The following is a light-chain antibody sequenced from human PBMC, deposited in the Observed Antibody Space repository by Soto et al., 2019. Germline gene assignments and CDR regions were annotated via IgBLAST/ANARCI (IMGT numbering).Light chain of an antibody. Sequence: DIQMTQSPSSLSVSVGDAITITCRASQAINTYLSWFQQKPGKAPKLLIYLASSLETGVPSRFSGSGSGTYFTLTINSLQPEDFATYYCQQSHSSPPTFGQGTRVEIK. J-gene: IGKJ1*01. CDR3: QQSHSSPPT. V-gene: IGKV1-39*01. CDR2: LAS. CDR1: QAINTY.